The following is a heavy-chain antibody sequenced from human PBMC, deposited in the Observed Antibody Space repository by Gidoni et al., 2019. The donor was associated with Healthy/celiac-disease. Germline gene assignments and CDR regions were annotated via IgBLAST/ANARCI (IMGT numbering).Heavy chain of an antibody. CDR2: IYYSGST. D-gene: IGHD3-10*01. CDR1: GGSISSYY. V-gene: IGHV4-59*01. CDR3: ARDLGLDYCGSGSYYRPYYYYGMDV. J-gene: IGHJ6*02. Sequence: QVQLQESGPGLVKPSETLSLTCTASGGSISSYYWSWIRQPPGKGLEWIGYIYYSGSTNYNPSLKSRVTISVDTSKNQFSLKLSSVTAADTAVYYCARDLGLDYCGSGSYYRPYYYYGMDVWGQGTTVTVSS.